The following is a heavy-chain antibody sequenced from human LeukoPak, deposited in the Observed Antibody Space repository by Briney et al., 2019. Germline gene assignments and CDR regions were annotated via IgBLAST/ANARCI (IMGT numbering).Heavy chain of an antibody. Sequence: GGSLRLSCAASGFSLSSYAMSWVRQAPGKGLEWVSGISDSGSSTYYADSVKGRFTIARDNSKNTLYLQMNSLTAEDTAVYYCAKDRRRFWSGYLDYWGQGALVTVSS. V-gene: IGHV3-23*01. CDR3: AKDRRRFWSGYLDY. CDR2: ISDSGSST. D-gene: IGHD3-3*01. J-gene: IGHJ4*02. CDR1: GFSLSSYA.